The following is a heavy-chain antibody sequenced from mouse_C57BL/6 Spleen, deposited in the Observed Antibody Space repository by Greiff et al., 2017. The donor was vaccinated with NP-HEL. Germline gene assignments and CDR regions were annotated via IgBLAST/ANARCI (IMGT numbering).Heavy chain of an antibody. CDR2: IDPSDSET. CDR3: AREDYDVGAYFDY. CDR1: GYTFTSYW. V-gene: IGHV1-52*01. J-gene: IGHJ2*01. D-gene: IGHD2-4*01. Sequence: QVQLQQPGAELVRPGSSVKLSCKASGYTFTSYWMHWVKQRPIQGLEWIGNIDPSDSETHYNQKFKDKATLTVDKSSSTAYMQLSSLTSEDSAVYYCAREDYDVGAYFDYWGQGTTLTVSS.